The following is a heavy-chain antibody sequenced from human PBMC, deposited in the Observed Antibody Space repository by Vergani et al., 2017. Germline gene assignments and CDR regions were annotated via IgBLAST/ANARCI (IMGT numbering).Heavy chain of an antibody. Sequence: QVQLQQWGGGLLKPSETLSLTCVVNGGSFTSYHWTWIRQSPGEGLDRVGDIDHTGRPDYNPSLKSRLTISVDKSRNHFSLTLNSVTATDTAIYFCARVNTETNGHLYYYYYMDVWVQGTAVTVS. CDR3: ARVNTETNGHLYYYYYMDV. V-gene: IGHV4-34*01. CDR1: GGSFTSYH. J-gene: IGHJ6*03. D-gene: IGHD4-11*01. CDR2: IDHTGRP.